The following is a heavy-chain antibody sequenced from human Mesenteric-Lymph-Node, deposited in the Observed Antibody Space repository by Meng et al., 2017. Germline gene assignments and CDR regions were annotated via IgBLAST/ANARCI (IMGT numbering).Heavy chain of an antibody. CDR3: ARGGTIRNWFDP. J-gene: IGHJ5*02. V-gene: IGHV4-34*01. CDR2: INHSGST. D-gene: IGHD2-2*02. Sequence: SETLSLTCTVSGGSINNYYWSWIRQPPGKGLEWIGEINHSGSTNYNPSLKSRVTISVDTSKNQFSLKLSSVTAADTAVYYCARGGTIRNWFDPWGQGTLVTVSS. CDR1: GGSINNYY.